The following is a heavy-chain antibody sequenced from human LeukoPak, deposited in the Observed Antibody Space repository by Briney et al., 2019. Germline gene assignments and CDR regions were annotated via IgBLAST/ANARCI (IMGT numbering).Heavy chain of an antibody. D-gene: IGHD2-2*01. J-gene: IGHJ4*02. CDR3: AIELVVPAAREGGY. Sequence: ASVKLSCKASGYTFTAYYMHWVRQAPGHRLEWMGWINPNSGGTNYAQKFQGRVTMTRDTSISTAYMELSRLRSDDTAVYYCAIELVVPAAREGGYWGQGTLVTVSA. CDR1: GYTFTAYY. CDR2: INPNSGGT. V-gene: IGHV1-2*02.